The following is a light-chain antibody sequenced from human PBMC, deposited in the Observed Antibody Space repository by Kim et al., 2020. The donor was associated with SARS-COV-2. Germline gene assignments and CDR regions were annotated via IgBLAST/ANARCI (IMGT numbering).Light chain of an antibody. CDR1: QSVSSSY. CDR2: GAS. CDR3: QQYGDSPLT. Sequence: SPGERATLSCKAGQSVSSSYLAWYQQKPGQAPRLLIYGASRRATGIPDRFSGSASGTDFTLTISRLEPEDFAVYYCQQYGDSPLTFGGGTKVDIK. J-gene: IGKJ4*01. V-gene: IGKV3-20*01.